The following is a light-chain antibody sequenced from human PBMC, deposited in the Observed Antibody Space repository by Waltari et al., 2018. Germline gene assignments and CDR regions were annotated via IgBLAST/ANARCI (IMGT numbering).Light chain of an antibody. CDR3: LQYHDYSS. CDR1: QFIDKW. J-gene: IGKJ2*03. Sequence: QMAPSPSTLSATVGERVTITCRASQFIDKWLAWYQQKPGKAPKLLIYKATNLETGVPSRFTGSGSGTEFTLTISSLQPDDSATFYCLQYHDYSSFGQGTKLEIK. V-gene: IGKV1-5*03. CDR2: KAT.